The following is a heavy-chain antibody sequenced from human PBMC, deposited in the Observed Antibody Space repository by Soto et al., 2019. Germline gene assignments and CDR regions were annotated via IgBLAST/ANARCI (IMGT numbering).Heavy chain of an antibody. CDR3: ANDTYCSSTSCYTGMDYYYYYSMDV. D-gene: IGHD2-2*02. CDR2: ISGSGGST. V-gene: IGHV3-23*01. Sequence: EVQLLESGGGLVQPGGSLRLYCAASGFTFSSYAMSWVRQAPGKGLEWVSAISGSGGSTYYADSVKGRFTISRDNSKNTLYLQMNSLRAEDTAVYYCANDTYCSSTSCYTGMDYYYYYSMDVWGQGTTVTVSS. CDR1: GFTFSSYA. J-gene: IGHJ6*02.